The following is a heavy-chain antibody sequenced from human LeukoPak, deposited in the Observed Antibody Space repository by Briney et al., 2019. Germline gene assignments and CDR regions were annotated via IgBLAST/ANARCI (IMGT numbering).Heavy chain of an antibody. Sequence: SETLSLTCTVSDGSISSGSYYWSWVRQPAGEGLEWIGRIYTSGSTNYNPSLKSRVTISVDTSKNQFSLKLSSVTAADTAVYYCARAGLSTAGYYYYMDVWGKGTTVTVSS. CDR2: IYTSGST. V-gene: IGHV4-61*02. CDR3: ARAGLSTAGYYYYMDV. D-gene: IGHD2-8*02. CDR1: DGSISSGSYY. J-gene: IGHJ6*03.